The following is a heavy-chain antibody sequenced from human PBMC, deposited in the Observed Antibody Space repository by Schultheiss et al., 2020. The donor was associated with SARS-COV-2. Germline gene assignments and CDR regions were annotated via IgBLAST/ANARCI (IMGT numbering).Heavy chain of an antibody. CDR3: ARDKRNYYDWGYFDY. V-gene: IGHV4-59*12. Sequence: GSLRLSCTVSGGSISSYYWSWIRQPPGKGLEWIGYIYYSGSTNYNPSLKSRVTISVDTSKNQFSLKLSSVTAADTAVYYCARDKRNYYDWGYFDYWGQGTLVTVSS. CDR1: GGSISSYY. J-gene: IGHJ4*02. D-gene: IGHD3-10*01. CDR2: IYYSGST.